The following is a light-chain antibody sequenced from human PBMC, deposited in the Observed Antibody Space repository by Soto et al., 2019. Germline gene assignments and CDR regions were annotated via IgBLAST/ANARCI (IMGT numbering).Light chain of an antibody. CDR3: QAGDSSTV. CDR2: QDS. J-gene: IGLJ1*01. V-gene: IGLV3-1*01. CDR1: KLGDKY. Sequence: SYELTQPPSVSVSPGQTASITCSGDKLGDKYACWYQQKPGQSPVLVIYQDSKRPSGIPERFSGSNSGNTATLTISGTRAMDEADYYCQAGDSSTVFGTGTKLTVL.